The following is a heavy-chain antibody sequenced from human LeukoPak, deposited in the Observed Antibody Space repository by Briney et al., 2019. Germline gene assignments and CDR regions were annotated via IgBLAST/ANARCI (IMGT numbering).Heavy chain of an antibody. Sequence: KPSGTLSLTCTVSGGSISTSNYYWGWIRQPPGKGLEWIGNIFYSGSTYYSPSLKSRVTISLDTSRNQFSLKLNSVTAADTAVYYCARGRKGRWLQLKGGLDYWGQGTLVTVSS. D-gene: IGHD5-24*01. V-gene: IGHV4-39*07. CDR1: GGSISTSNYY. CDR2: IFYSGST. CDR3: ARGRKGRWLQLKGGLDY. J-gene: IGHJ4*02.